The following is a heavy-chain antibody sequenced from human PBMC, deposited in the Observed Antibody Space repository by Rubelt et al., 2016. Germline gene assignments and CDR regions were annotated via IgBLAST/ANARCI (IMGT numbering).Heavy chain of an antibody. Sequence: EVQLVESGGVVVQPGGSLRLSCAASGFTFDDYAMHWVRQAPGKGLEWVSLIAWDGASTYYGDSVKGRFTISRDNSKNSLYLKKNSLRAEDTACYYCAKSHSGSDYLSPFDYWGQGTLVTVSS. V-gene: IGHV3-43D*03. CDR1: GFTFDDYA. J-gene: IGHJ4*02. CDR3: AKSHSGSDYLSPFDY. CDR2: IAWDGAST. D-gene: IGHD5-12*01.